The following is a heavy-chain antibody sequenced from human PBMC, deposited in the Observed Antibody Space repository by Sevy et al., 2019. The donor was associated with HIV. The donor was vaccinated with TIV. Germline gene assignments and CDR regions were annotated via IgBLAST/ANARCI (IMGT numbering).Heavy chain of an antibody. D-gene: IGHD3-16*01. CDR1: GKNLNDLP. CDR3: ATTREYYEDNSGYLAY. J-gene: IGHJ4*02. CDR2: FDPEDGER. V-gene: IGHV1-24*01. Sequence: ASVKVSCKVSGKNLNDLPMHWVRQAPGKGLEWMGRFDPEDGERIYAQKFQGRVTMTEDTSRDTAYMELNSLRSEDTAMYYCATTREYYEDNSGYLAYWGQGILVTVSS.